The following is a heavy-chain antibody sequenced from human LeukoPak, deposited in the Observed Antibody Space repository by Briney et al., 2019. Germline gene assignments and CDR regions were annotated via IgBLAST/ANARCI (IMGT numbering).Heavy chain of an antibody. CDR1: GFTFRSYA. D-gene: IGHD5-12*01. V-gene: IGHV3-30-3*01. J-gene: IGHJ4*02. Sequence: GGSLRLSCAASGFTFRSYAMHWVRQAPGKGLEWVAVISYDGNNNYYADSVKGRFTISRDKSKNTLYLQMTGLRAEDTAVYNCARESRAYRGYELDEGGQGPLVTVTS. CDR2: ISYDGNNN. CDR3: ARESRAYRGYELDE.